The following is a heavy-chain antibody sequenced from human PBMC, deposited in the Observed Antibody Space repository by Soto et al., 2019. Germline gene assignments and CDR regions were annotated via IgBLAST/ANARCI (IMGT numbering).Heavy chain of an antibody. D-gene: IGHD3-10*01. V-gene: IGHV1-18*01. Sequence: ASVKVSCKTSGYTFSNYGINWVRQAPGQGLEWMGWINAYNGNTNYAQKLQGRFTISRDNSKTTLYLQMNSLRAEDTAVYYCARPRYGSGSYYPDYYYYGMDVWGQGTTVTV. CDR3: ARPRYGSGSYYPDYYYYGMDV. CDR2: INAYNGNT. CDR1: GYTFSNYG. J-gene: IGHJ6*02.